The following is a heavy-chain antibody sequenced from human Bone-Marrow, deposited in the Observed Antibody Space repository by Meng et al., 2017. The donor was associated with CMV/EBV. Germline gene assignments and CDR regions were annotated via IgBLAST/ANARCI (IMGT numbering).Heavy chain of an antibody. D-gene: IGHD3-10*01. J-gene: IGHJ5*02. Sequence: RHRQGSGPGLVKPPETLSLTCTVSGGSISSSSYYWGWIRQPPGKGLEWIGSIYYSGSTYYNPSLKSRVTISVDTSKNQFSLKLSSVTAADTAVYYCARVLPPGNWFDPWGQGTLVTVSS. CDR2: IYYSGST. V-gene: IGHV4-39*07. CDR3: ARVLPPGNWFDP. CDR1: GGSISSSSYY.